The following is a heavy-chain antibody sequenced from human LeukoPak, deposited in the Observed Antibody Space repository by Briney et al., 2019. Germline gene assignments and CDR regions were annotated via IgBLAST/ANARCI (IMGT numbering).Heavy chain of an antibody. J-gene: IGHJ3*02. Sequence: GGSLRLSCAASGFTFSSYGIHWVRQAPGKGLEWVEVISYDGSNKYYVDSVKGRFTISRDNSKNTLNLQMNSLRAEDTAVYYCAKMRTPTAHSGDAFDIWGQGTMVTVSS. CDR3: AKMRTPTAHSGDAFDI. CDR2: ISYDGSNK. D-gene: IGHD4-17*01. V-gene: IGHV3-30*18. CDR1: GFTFSSYG.